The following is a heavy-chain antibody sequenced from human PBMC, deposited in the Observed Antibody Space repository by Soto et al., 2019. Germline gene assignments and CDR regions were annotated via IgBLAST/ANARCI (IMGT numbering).Heavy chain of an antibody. D-gene: IGHD6-6*01. CDR1: GFSCSSYE. J-gene: IGHJ4*02. Sequence: EVQLVESWGGLVQTGVSLRLSCAASGFSCSSYEMNLVRQAPWKGLELVSYINNSGSTIYYADSVKGRFTFSRDNATNSLYLPMNSPRAEATAVYDWARALGISSWLDYCGQGTLVTVSS. CDR2: INNSGSTI. V-gene: IGHV3-48*03. CDR3: ARALGISSWLDY.